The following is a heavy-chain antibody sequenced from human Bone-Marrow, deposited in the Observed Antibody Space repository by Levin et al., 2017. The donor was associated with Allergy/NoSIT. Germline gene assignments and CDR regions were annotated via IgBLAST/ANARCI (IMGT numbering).Heavy chain of an antibody. Sequence: GGSLRLSCAASGFTFRTAWMSWVRQAPGKGLEWVGLIRNKAHGGTAEYAAPVRGRFSISRNDSRSTLYLELNSLKTEDTAVYYCTTGYITSYDYYGMDVWGQGTTVTVSS. V-gene: IGHV3-15*01. D-gene: IGHD3-3*01. CDR1: GFTFRTAW. CDR3: TTGYITSYDYYGMDV. J-gene: IGHJ6*02. CDR2: IRNKAHGGTA.